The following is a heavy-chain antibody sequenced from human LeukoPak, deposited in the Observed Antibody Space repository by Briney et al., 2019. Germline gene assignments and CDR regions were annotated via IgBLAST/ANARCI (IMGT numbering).Heavy chain of an antibody. J-gene: IGHJ3*02. CDR3: ARDPHYYDSSGSGDAFDI. V-gene: IGHV3-53*01. CDR2: IYSGGST. Sequence: GGSLRLSCAASGFTVSSNYMSWVRQAPGKGLEWVSVIYSGGSTYYADSVKGRFTISRNNSKNTLYLQMNSLRAEDTAVYYCARDPHYYDSSGSGDAFDIWGQGTMVTVSS. CDR1: GFTVSSNY. D-gene: IGHD3-22*01.